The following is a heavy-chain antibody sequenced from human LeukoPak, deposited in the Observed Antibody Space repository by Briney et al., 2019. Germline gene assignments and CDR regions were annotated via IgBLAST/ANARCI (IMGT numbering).Heavy chain of an antibody. V-gene: IGHV4-30-2*01. D-gene: IGHD3-22*01. CDR1: GGSISSGGYS. CDR2: IYHSGST. J-gene: IGHJ4*02. CDR3: ARGRITMMGVFDY. Sequence: ETSETLSLTCAVSGGSISSGGYSWSWIRQPPGKGLEWIGYIYHSGSTYYNPSLKSRVTISVDRSKNQFSLKLSSVTAADTAVYYCARGRITMMGVFDYWGQGTLVTVSS.